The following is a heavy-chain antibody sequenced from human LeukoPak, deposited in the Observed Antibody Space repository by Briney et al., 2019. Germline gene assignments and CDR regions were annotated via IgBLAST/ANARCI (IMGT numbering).Heavy chain of an antibody. Sequence: PSETLSLTCTVSGGSISSGSYYWSWIRQPAGKGLEWIGRIYTSGSTNYNPSLKSRVTISVDTSKNQFPLKLSSVTAADTAVYYCASSQKWLDLFDYWGQGTLVTVSS. J-gene: IGHJ4*02. CDR2: IYTSGST. V-gene: IGHV4-61*02. D-gene: IGHD6-19*01. CDR1: GGSISSGSYY. CDR3: ASSQKWLDLFDY.